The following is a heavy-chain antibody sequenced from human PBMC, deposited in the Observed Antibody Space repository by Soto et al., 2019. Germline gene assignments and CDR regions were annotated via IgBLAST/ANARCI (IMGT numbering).Heavy chain of an antibody. Sequence: SETLSLTCTVSGGSMSSYYWSWIRQPPGKELEWIGYIYYSGSTNYNPSLKSRVTISVDTSKNQFSLKLSSVTAADTAVYYCASTYYDDSSGPFDYWGQGTLVAVSS. CDR3: ASTYYDDSSGPFDY. V-gene: IGHV4-59*12. CDR2: IYYSGST. J-gene: IGHJ4*02. D-gene: IGHD3-22*01. CDR1: GGSMSSYY.